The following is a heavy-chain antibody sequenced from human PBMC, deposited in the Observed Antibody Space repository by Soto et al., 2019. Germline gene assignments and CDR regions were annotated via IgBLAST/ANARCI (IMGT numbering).Heavy chain of an antibody. CDR3: ARGYCSGGSCYSPTYYYYYYMDV. CDR2: IKQDGSEK. V-gene: IGHV3-7*04. J-gene: IGHJ6*03. CDR1: GFTFSSYW. Sequence: GGSLRLSCAASGFTFSSYWMSWVRQAPGKGLEWVANIKQDGSEKYYVDSVKGRFTISRDNAKNSLYLQMNSLRAEDTAVYYCARGYCSGGSCYSPTYYYYYYMDVWGKGTTVTVSS. D-gene: IGHD2-15*01.